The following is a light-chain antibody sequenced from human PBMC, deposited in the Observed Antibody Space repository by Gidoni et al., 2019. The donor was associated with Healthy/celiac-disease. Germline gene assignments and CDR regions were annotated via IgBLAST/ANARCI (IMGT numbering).Light chain of an antibody. J-gene: IGLJ2*01. CDR2: GNS. CDR1: SSNIGAGYD. V-gene: IGLV1-40*01. Sequence: QSVLTQPPSVSGAPGQRVTISCTWISSNIGAGYDVHWYQHLPGTAPKLLIYGNSNRPSGVPDRFSGSKSGTSASLAITGLQAEDEADYYCQSYDSSLSGSVFGGGTKLTVL. CDR3: QSYDSSLSGSV.